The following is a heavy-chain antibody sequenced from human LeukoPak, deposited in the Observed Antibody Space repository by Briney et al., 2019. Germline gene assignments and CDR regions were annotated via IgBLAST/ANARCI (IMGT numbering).Heavy chain of an antibody. V-gene: IGHV1-69*06. CDR1: GYTFTSYY. D-gene: IGHD6-19*01. Sequence: ASVKVSCKASGYTFTSYYMHWVRQAPGQGLEWMGGIIPIFGTANYAQKFQGRVTITADKSTSTAYMELSSLRSEDTAVYYCARAGGWSVISWFDPWGQGTLVTVSS. CDR2: IIPIFGTA. J-gene: IGHJ5*02. CDR3: ARAGGWSVISWFDP.